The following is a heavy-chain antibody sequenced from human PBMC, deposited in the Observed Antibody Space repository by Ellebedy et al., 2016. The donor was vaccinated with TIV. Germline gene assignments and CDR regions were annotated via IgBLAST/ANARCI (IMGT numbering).Heavy chain of an antibody. J-gene: IGHJ5*02. CDR2: FDPEDGET. V-gene: IGHV1-24*01. Sequence: AASVKVSCKVSGYTLTELSMHWVRQAPGKGLEWMGGFDPEDGETIYAQKFQGRVTMTEDTSTDTAYMELSSLRSEDTAVYYCATGVKKRYSSSWYSHPFDPWGQGTLVTVSS. D-gene: IGHD6-13*01. CDR3: ATGVKKRYSSSWYSHPFDP. CDR1: GYTLTELS.